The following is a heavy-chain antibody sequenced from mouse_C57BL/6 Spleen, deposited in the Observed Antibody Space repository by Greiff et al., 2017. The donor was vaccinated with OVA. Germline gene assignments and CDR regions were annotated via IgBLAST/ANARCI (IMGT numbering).Heavy chain of an antibody. CDR2: ISSGGDYI. D-gene: IGHD1-1*01. CDR3: TRERGYGSSCLDY. CDR1: GFTFSIYA. V-gene: IGHV5-9-1*02. Sequence: EVMLVESGEGLVKPGGSLKLSCAASGFTFSIYAMSWVRQTPEKRLEWVAYISSGGDYIYYADTVKGRFTISRDNARNTLYLQMSSLKSEDTAMYYCTRERGYGSSCLDYWGQGTTLTVSS. J-gene: IGHJ2*01.